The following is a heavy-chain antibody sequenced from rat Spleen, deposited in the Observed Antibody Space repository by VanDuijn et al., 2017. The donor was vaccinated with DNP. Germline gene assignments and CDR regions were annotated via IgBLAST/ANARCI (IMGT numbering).Heavy chain of an antibody. D-gene: IGHD1-10*01. V-gene: IGHV5-20*01. CDR3: ATEGGYYNNYYFDY. J-gene: IGHJ2*01. Sequence: EVQLVESGGGLVQPGRSLKLSCAASGFTFSDHNMAWVRQAPKKGLEWVASITNTGGSTYYPDSVKGRFTISRDNAKSTLYLQMDSLRSEDTATYYCATEGGYYNNYYFDYWGQGVMVTVSS. CDR2: ITNTGGST. CDR1: GFTFSDHN.